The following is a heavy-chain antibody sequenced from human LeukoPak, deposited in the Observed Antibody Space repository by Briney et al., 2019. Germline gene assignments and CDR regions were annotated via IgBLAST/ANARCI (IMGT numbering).Heavy chain of an antibody. Sequence: KPSETLSLTCTVSGGSVNSGSYYWNWIRQPPGKGLEWIGYIYYSGSTNYNPSLKSRVTISVDTSKNQFSLKLSSMTAADTAVYYCARAAYSGSYHSDYWGQGTLVTVSS. V-gene: IGHV4-61*01. J-gene: IGHJ4*02. CDR3: ARAAYSGSYHSDY. D-gene: IGHD1-26*01. CDR2: IYYSGST. CDR1: GGSVNSGSYY.